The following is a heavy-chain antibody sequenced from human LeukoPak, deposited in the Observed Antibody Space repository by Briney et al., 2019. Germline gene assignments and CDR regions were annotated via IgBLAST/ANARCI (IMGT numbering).Heavy chain of an antibody. J-gene: IGHJ4*02. D-gene: IGHD3-10*01. V-gene: IGHV3-48*01. CDR3: ARGPMVRGVDY. CDR1: GFTFSSYS. CDR2: IGSSSSTI. Sequence: PGGSLRLSCAASGFTFSSYSMNWVRQAPGKGLEWVSYIGSSSSTIYYADSVKGRFTISRDNAKNSLYLQMNSLRAEDTAVYYCARGPMVRGVDYWGQGTLVTVSS.